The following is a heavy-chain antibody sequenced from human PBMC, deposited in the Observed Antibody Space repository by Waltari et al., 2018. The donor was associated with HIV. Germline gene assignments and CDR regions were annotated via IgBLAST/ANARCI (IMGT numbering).Heavy chain of an antibody. Sequence: QVKLQESGPGLVKPSQTLSLTCTVSGGSISSGSYYWSWVRQPAGKGLQWIGRIYSRGSTNYNHSLKSRVTISADTSKNQFSLKLNSVTAADTAVYFCARDSSDYYYGLDVWGQGTTVTVSS. D-gene: IGHD6-6*01. V-gene: IGHV4-61*02. CDR2: IYSRGST. CDR1: GGSISSGSYY. CDR3: ARDSSDYYYGLDV. J-gene: IGHJ6*02.